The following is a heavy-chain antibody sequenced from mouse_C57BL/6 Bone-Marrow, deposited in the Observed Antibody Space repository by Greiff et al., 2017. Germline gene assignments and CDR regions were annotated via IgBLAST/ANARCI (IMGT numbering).Heavy chain of an antibody. CDR3: ARRVVAPYYYAMDY. Sequence: EVMLVESGGGLVQPGGSLKLSCAASGFTFSDYYMYWVRQTPEKRLEWVAYISNGGGSTYYPDTVKGRFTISRDNAKKPLYLQMSRLKSDDTAMYYCARRVVAPYYYAMDYWGQGTSVTVSS. J-gene: IGHJ4*01. V-gene: IGHV5-12*01. CDR2: ISNGGGST. CDR1: GFTFSDYY. D-gene: IGHD1-1*01.